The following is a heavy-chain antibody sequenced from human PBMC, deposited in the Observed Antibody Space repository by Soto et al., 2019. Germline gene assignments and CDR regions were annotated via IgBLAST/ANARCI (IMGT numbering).Heavy chain of an antibody. J-gene: IGHJ6*02. CDR2: IGSSGTTI. Sequence: GVSLRLSCAASGFTFSDHYMSWIRQAPGKGLEWLSYIGSSGTTIFYADSVKGRFTISRDNGKNSIYLEMNSLRAEDTAVYYCGRDKYLDLWTNTLDVTYYYGMDVWGQGTTVTVSS. CDR1: GFTFSDHY. V-gene: IGHV3-11*01. CDR3: GRDKYLDLWTNTLDVTYYYGMDV. D-gene: IGHD3-3*01.